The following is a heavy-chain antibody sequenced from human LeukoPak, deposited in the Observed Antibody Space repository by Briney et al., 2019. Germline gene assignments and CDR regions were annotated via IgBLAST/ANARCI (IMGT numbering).Heavy chain of an antibody. Sequence: SETLSLTCAVYGGSFSGYYWSWIRQPPGKGLEWIGEINHSGSTNYNPSLKSRVTISVDTSKNQFSLKLSSVTAADTAVYYCAGAPVCSSTSCHNRSDPWGQGTLVTVSS. V-gene: IGHV4-34*01. CDR1: GGSFSGYY. J-gene: IGHJ5*02. CDR2: INHSGST. CDR3: AGAPVCSSTSCHNRSDP. D-gene: IGHD2-2*01.